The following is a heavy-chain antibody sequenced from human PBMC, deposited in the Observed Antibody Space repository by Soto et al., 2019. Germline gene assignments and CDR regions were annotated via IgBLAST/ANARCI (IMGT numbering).Heavy chain of an antibody. V-gene: IGHV4-30-4*01. J-gene: IGHJ4*02. Sequence: QVQLQESGPGLVKPSQTLSLTCTVSGGSISSGDYYWSWIRQPPGKGLEWIGYIYYSGSTYYNPSRKSRVTISVDPSKYQFSLKLSSVTAADTAVYYCARVGYSSSWDIDYWGQGTLVTVSS. CDR2: IYYSGST. D-gene: IGHD6-13*01. CDR1: GGSISSGDYY. CDR3: ARVGYSSSWDIDY.